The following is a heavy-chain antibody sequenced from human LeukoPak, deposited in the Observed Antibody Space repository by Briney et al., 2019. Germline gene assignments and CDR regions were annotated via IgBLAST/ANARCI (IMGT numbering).Heavy chain of an antibody. J-gene: IGHJ5*02. CDR3: ARDTGYILNWFDP. D-gene: IGHD5-12*01. CDR2: INHSGST. Sequence: SETLSLTCAVYGGSFSGYYWSWIRQPPGKGLEWIGEINHSGSTNYNPSLKSRVTISVDTSKNQFSLKLSSVTAADTAVYYCARDTGYILNWFDPWGQGTLVTVSP. CDR1: GGSFSGYY. V-gene: IGHV4-34*01.